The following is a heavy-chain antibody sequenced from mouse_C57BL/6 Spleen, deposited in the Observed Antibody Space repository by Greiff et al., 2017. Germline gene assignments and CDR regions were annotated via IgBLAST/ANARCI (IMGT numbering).Heavy chain of an antibody. J-gene: IGHJ3*01. D-gene: IGHD1-1*01. CDR2: IDPSDSYT. CDR3: ARRWLYYCGSISIAY. CDR1: GYTFTSYW. Sequence: QVQLQQPGAELVRPGTSVKLSCKASGYTFTSYWMHWVKQRPGQGLEWIGVIDPSDSYTNYNQKFKGKATLTVDTSSSTAYMQLSSLTSEDSAVYYCARRWLYYCGSISIAYGGQGTLVTVSA. V-gene: IGHV1-59*01.